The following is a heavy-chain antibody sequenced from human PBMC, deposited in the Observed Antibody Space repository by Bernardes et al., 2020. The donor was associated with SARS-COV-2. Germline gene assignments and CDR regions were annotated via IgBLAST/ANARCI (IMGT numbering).Heavy chain of an antibody. V-gene: IGHV4-39*07. CDR2: IYYSGST. Sequence: SETLSLTCTVSGGSISSRSFHWAWIRQPPGKGLEWIGNIYYSGSTSYNPSLKSRVTITVDTSKNQFSLKLNSVTAADTAVYYCASCARYYDFLSGSYYYYYLDVWGKGTTVIVSS. D-gene: IGHD3-3*01. CDR3: ASCARYYDFLSGSYYYYYLDV. J-gene: IGHJ6*03. CDR1: GGSISSRSFH.